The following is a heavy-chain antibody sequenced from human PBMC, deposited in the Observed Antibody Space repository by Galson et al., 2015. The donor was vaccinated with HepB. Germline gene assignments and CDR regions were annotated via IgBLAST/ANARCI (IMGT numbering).Heavy chain of an antibody. CDR2: ISAYNGNT. D-gene: IGHD6-19*01. J-gene: IGHJ3*02. CDR3: ARVPYSSGWEARGAFDI. CDR1: GYTFTSYG. Sequence: SVKVSCKASGYTFTSYGISWVRQAPGQGLEWMGWISAYNGNTNYAQKLQGRVTMTTDTSTSTAYMELRSLRSDDTAVYYCARVPYSSGWEARGAFDIWGQGTMVTVSS. V-gene: IGHV1-18*01.